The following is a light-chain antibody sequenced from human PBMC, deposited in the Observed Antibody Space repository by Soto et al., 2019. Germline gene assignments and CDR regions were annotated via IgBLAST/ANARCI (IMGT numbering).Light chain of an antibody. Sequence: QSALTQPASVSGSPGQSITISCTGTSSNVGGYDYVYWYQQHPGKAPKLMIYDISNRPSGVSNRFSGSKSGTTASLTISGLQAEDEADYYCCSYATTMSRVVFGGGTKVTVL. J-gene: IGLJ2*01. V-gene: IGLV2-14*01. CDR2: DIS. CDR3: CSYATTMSRVV. CDR1: SSNVGGYDY.